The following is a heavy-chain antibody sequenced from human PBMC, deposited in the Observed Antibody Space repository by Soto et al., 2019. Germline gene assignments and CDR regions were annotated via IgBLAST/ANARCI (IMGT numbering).Heavy chain of an antibody. CDR3: ARVGPLGYCSSTSCHDAFDI. Sequence: PSETLSLTCAVYGGSFSGYYWSWIRQPPGKGLEWIGEINHSGSTNYNPSLKSRVTISVDTSKNQFSLKLSSVTAADTAVYYCARVGPLGYCSSTSCHDAFDIWGQGTMVTVSS. V-gene: IGHV4-34*01. CDR2: INHSGST. CDR1: GGSFSGYY. D-gene: IGHD2-2*01. J-gene: IGHJ3*02.